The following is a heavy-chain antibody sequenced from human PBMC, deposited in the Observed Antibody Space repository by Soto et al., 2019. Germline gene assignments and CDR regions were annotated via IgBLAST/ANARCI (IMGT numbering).Heavy chain of an antibody. Sequence: SETLSLTCAVYGGSFSGYYWSWIRQPPGKGLEWIGEINHSGSTNYNPSLKSRVTISVDTSKNQFSLKLSSVTAADTAVYYCARIIVATRWTYYYYGMDVWGQGTTVTVSS. CDR3: ARIIVATRWTYYYYGMDV. D-gene: IGHD5-12*01. J-gene: IGHJ6*02. CDR2: INHSGST. CDR1: GGSFSGYY. V-gene: IGHV4-34*01.